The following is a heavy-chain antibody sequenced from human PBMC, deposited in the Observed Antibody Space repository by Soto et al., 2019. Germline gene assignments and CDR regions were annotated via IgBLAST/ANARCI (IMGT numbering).Heavy chain of an antibody. CDR3: ARVWSGYSKSPYFDY. J-gene: IGHJ4*02. CDR2: IIPIFGTA. CDR1: GGTFSSYA. Sequence: SVKVSCKASGGTFSSYAISWVRQAPGQGLEWMGGIIPIFGTANYAQKFQGRFTISRDNAKNSLYLQMNSLRAEDTAVYYCARVWSGYSKSPYFDYWGQGTLVTVSS. D-gene: IGHD3-3*01. V-gene: IGHV1-69*05.